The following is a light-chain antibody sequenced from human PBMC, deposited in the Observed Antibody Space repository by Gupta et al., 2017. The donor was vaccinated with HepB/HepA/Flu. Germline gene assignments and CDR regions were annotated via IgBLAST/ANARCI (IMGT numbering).Light chain of an antibody. CDR1: QSVNSNT. V-gene: IGKV3-20*01. J-gene: IGKJ2*03. CDR3: QQHHWLYS. CDR2: GAS. Sequence: EIVLTQSPGTLSLSPGERATLSCRASQSVNSNTLAWYQQKPGQAPRLLIYGASSRATGIPDRFSGSGSGTDFTLTISRLEPEDFAVYYCQQHHWLYSVGQGTKLEIK.